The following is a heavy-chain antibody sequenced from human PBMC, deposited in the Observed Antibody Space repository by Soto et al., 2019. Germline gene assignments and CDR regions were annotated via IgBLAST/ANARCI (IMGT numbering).Heavy chain of an antibody. V-gene: IGHV5-51*01. CDR3: ARLNLRPAHYYYGMDV. J-gene: IGHJ6*02. Sequence: GESLKISCKGSGYSFTSYWIGWVRQMPGKGLEWMGIIYPGDSDTRYSPSFQGQVTISADKSISTAYLQWSSLKASDTAMYYCARLNLRPAHYYYGMDVWGQGTTVTVSS. CDR1: GYSFTSYW. D-gene: IGHD3-3*01. CDR2: IYPGDSDT.